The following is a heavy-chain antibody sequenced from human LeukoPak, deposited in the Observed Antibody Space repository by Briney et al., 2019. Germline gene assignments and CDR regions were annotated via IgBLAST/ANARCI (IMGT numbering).Heavy chain of an antibody. J-gene: IGHJ6*03. V-gene: IGHV1-2*02. CDR2: INPNSGGT. D-gene: IGHD3-10*01. CDR3: ARVTNYYYYMDV. CDR1: GYTFTGYY. Sequence: GASVKVSCKASGYTFTGYYMHWVRQAPGQGLEWMGWINPNSGGTNYAQKFQGRVTMTRDTSISTAYMELSRRRSDDTAVYYCARVTNYYYYMDVWGKGTTVTVSS.